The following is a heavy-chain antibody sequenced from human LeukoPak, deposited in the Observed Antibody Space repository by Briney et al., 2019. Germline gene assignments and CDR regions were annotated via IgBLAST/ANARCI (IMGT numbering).Heavy chain of an antibody. V-gene: IGHV4-59*01. J-gene: IGHJ4*02. CDR2: IYYSGST. Sequence: SETLSLTCTVSGGSISSYYWTWIRQPPEKGREWIGYIYYSGSTYYNPSLKSRVTISVDTSKNQFSLKLTSVTAADTAVYYCARGKRGFSYDFDYWGQGTLVTVSS. CDR1: GGSISSYY. CDR3: ARGKRGFSYDFDY. D-gene: IGHD5-18*01.